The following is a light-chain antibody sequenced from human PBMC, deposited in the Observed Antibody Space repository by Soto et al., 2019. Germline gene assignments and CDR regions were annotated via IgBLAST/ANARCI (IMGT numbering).Light chain of an antibody. CDR3: SSHAGSINLI. CDR1: SSDVGGYNF. Sequence: QPVLTQPPSASGSPGQSVTIPCTGTSSDVGGYNFVSWYQQHPGKAPKLMIYEVNKRPSGVPDRFSGSKSGNTASLTVSGLQAEDEADYYCSSHAGSINLIFGGGTKLTVL. J-gene: IGLJ2*01. V-gene: IGLV2-8*01. CDR2: EVN.